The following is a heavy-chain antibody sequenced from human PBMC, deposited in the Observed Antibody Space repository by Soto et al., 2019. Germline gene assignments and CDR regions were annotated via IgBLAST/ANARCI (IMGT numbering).Heavy chain of an antibody. Sequence: GGSLRLSCAASGFTFSSYAMTWVRQAPGKGLEWVSVISGSGGSTHYADSVKGRSTIARDNSKNTLYLQVNSLRAEDTAVYYCAKEADISVHNPDYGGKGTQVTVSP. CDR3: AKEADISVHNPDY. CDR1: GFTFSSYA. J-gene: IGHJ4*02. D-gene: IGHD3-22*01. CDR2: ISGSGGST. V-gene: IGHV3-23*01.